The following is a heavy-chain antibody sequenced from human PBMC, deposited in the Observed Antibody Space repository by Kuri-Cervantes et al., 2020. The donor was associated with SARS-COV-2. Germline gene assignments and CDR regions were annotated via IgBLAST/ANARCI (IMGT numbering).Heavy chain of an antibody. J-gene: IGHJ4*02. D-gene: IGHD1-26*01. CDR2: ISSSSSYI. CDR3: ASQGAVY. V-gene: IGHV3-21*01. CDR1: GFTFSSYS. Sequence: GESLKIYCAASGFTFSSYSMNWVRQAPGKGLEWVSSISSSSSYIYYADSVKGRFTISRDNAKNSLYLQMNSLRAEDTAVYYCASQGAVYWGQGTLVTVSS.